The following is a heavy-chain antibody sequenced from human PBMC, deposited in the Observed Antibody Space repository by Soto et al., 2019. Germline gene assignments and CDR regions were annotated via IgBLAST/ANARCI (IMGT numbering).Heavy chain of an antibody. V-gene: IGHV4-4*02. CDR1: GGSVNSPNW. D-gene: IGHD6-19*01. CDR2: THHSGSS. CDR3: GRANSSGSPIDS. J-gene: IGHJ4*02. Sequence: QVQLQQSGPGLVEPSGTLSLTCAVSGGSVNSPNWWNWVRQPPETGLEWIGETHHSGSSNYNPSLKTLLTLSVDKSNNELSMNLKSVTAADTAISYCGRANSSGSPIDSWGQGILVTVSS.